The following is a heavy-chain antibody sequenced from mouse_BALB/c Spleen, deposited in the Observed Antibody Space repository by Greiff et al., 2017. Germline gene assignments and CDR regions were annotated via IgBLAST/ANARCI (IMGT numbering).Heavy chain of an antibody. V-gene: IGHV7-3*02. CDR2: IRNKANGYTT. CDR3: ARDITYGSSYYAMDY. Sequence: EVQLQESGGGLVQPGGSLRLSCATSGFTFTDYYMSWVRQPPGKALEWLGFIRNKANGYTTEYSASVKGRFTISRDNSQSILYLQMNTLRAEDSATYYCARDITYGSSYYAMDYWGQGTSVTVSS. CDR1: GFTFTDYY. J-gene: IGHJ4*01. D-gene: IGHD1-1*01.